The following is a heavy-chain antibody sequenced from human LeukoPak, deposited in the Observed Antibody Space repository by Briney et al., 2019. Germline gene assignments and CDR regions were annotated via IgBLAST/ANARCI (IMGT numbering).Heavy chain of an antibody. V-gene: IGHV4-59*08. Sequence: SSETLSLICTVSGGSISSYYWSWIRQPPGKGLEWIGYTYHSGTTNYDSSLKSRVTMSLDTSRSQLSLNLTSVTAADTAVYYCARHGVTRWYFDLWGRGTLVTVSS. J-gene: IGHJ2*01. CDR1: GGSISSYY. CDR2: TYHSGTT. D-gene: IGHD2-8*01. CDR3: ARHGVTRWYFDL.